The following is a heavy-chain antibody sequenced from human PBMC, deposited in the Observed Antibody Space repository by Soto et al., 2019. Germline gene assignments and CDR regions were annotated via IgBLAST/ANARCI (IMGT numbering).Heavy chain of an antibody. CDR3: ARVPQEIRHDAFDI. V-gene: IGHV4-30-4*01. CDR1: GGSISSGDYY. J-gene: IGHJ3*02. Sequence: QVQLQESGPGLVKPSQTLSLTCTVSGGSISSGDYYWSWIRQPPGKGLEWIGYIYYSGSTYYNPSLKSRVTIAVDTSKNQFSLKLSSVTAADPAVYYCARVPQEIRHDAFDIWGQGTMVTVSS. CDR2: IYYSGST.